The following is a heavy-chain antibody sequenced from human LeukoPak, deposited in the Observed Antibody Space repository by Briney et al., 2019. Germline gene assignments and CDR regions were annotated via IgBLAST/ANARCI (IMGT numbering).Heavy chain of an antibody. CDR3: ARGTAMVTLPLNY. Sequence: GGSLRLSCAASGFTFSSYSMNWVRQAPGKGLEWVSSISSSSSYIYYADSVKGRFTISRDNAKNSLYLQMNSLRAEDTAVYYCARGTAMVTLPLNYWGQGTLVTVSS. CDR1: GFTFSSYS. CDR2: ISSSSSYI. D-gene: IGHD5-18*01. J-gene: IGHJ4*02. V-gene: IGHV3-21*01.